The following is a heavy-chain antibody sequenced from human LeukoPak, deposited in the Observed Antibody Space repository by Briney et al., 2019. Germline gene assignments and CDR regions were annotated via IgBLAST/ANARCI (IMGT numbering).Heavy chain of an antibody. CDR2: IKQDGSEK. CDR1: GFTFSSYW. Sequence: PGGSLRLSCAASGFTFSSYWMSWFRQAPGKGREWVANIKQDGSEKYCMDSVKGRFTVSRDNAKNSLYLQMNSLRAEDTAVYHCARVDGHAHWFDPRGQGTLVTVSS. V-gene: IGHV3-7*03. J-gene: IGHJ5*02. CDR3: ARVDGHAHWFDP.